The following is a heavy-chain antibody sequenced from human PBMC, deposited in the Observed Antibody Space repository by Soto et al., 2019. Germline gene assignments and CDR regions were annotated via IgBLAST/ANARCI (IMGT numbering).Heavy chain of an antibody. V-gene: IGHV1-46*01. CDR3: ARDGESWFGESNFDY. D-gene: IGHD3-10*01. Sequence: ASVKVSCKASGYTFTSYYMHWVRQAPGQGLEWMEIIDPSGGSTSYAQKFQGRVTMTRDTSTSTVYMELSSLRSEDTAVYYCARDGESWFGESNFDYWGQGPLVTVSS. CDR2: IDPSGGST. J-gene: IGHJ4*02. CDR1: GYTFTSYY.